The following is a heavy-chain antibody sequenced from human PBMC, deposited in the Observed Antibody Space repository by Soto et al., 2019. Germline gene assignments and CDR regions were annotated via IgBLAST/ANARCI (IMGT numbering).Heavy chain of an antibody. CDR1: GYSFTTHG. Sequence: QVQLVQSGAEVKKPGASVKVSCKASGYSFTTHGISWLRQAPGQGLEWMGWVSGDNGHTNYAQSLQGRVTMTTDTSTNTAYMELRSLRSDDTDVYYCARDLGYCRSGPCYREWFDPWGQGILVTVSS. V-gene: IGHV1-18*01. J-gene: IGHJ5*02. CDR3: ARDLGYCRSGPCYREWFDP. D-gene: IGHD1-26*01. CDR2: VSGDNGHT.